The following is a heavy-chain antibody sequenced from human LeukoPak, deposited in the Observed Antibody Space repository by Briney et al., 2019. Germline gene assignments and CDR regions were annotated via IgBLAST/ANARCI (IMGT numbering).Heavy chain of an antibody. Sequence: GGSLRLSCAASGFTFSNYAMSWVRQAPGKGLEWVSGMSGSGGSAYYADSVNGRFTISRDNSKNTLYLQMNSLRVDDTAVYYCAKGSGWDNYNWFDPWGQGTLVTVSS. D-gene: IGHD6-19*01. J-gene: IGHJ5*02. V-gene: IGHV3-23*01. CDR1: GFTFSNYA. CDR2: MSGSGGSA. CDR3: AKGSGWDNYNWFDP.